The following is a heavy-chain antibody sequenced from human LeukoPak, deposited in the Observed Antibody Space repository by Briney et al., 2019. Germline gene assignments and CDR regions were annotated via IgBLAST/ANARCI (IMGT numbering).Heavy chain of an antibody. CDR2: IYTSGST. Sequence: SETLSLTCTVSGDSICTRNYCWSWIRQPAGKGLEWIGRIYTSGSTHYNPSLKSRVTISVDTSKNQFSLKLSSVTAADTAVYYCARDGHVRLFGFGNSPYYFDYWGQGTLVPVSS. CDR3: ARDGHVRLFGFGNSPYYFDY. D-gene: IGHD3-3*01. V-gene: IGHV4-61*02. J-gene: IGHJ4*02. CDR1: GDSICTRNYC.